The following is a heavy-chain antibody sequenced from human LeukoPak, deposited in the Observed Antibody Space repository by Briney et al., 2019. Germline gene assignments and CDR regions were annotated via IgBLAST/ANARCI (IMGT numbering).Heavy chain of an antibody. CDR2: ISGYNGNT. Sequence: ASVKVSCKASGYTFTSYGISWVRQAPGQGLEWMGWISGYNGNTNYAQKLQGRVTMTRDTSTSTVYMELSSLRSENTAVYYCARDGMAASQHWGQGTLVTVSS. CDR3: ARDGMAASQH. CDR1: GYTFTSYG. D-gene: IGHD6-13*01. J-gene: IGHJ1*01. V-gene: IGHV1-18*01.